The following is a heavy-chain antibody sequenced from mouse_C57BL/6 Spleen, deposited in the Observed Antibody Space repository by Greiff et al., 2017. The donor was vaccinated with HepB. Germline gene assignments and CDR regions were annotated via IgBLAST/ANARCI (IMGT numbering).Heavy chain of an antibody. CDR2: IDPSDSYT. D-gene: IGHD1-1*01. CDR3: AITTVASYAMDY. CDR1: GYTFTSYW. J-gene: IGHJ4*01. V-gene: IGHV1-69*01. Sequence: QVQLQQSGAELVMPGASVKLSCKASGYTFTSYWMHWVKQRPGQGLEWIGEIDPSDSYTNYNQKFKGKSTLTVDKSSSTAYMQLSSLTSEDSAVYYCAITTVASYAMDYWGQGTSVTVSS.